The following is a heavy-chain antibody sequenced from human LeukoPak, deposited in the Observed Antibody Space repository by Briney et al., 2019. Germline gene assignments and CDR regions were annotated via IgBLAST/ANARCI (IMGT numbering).Heavy chain of an antibody. CDR1: GGSISSYY. J-gene: IGHJ5*02. CDR3: ARGDFGGNSWWFDP. V-gene: IGHV4-59*01. CDR2: IYYSGST. D-gene: IGHD4-23*01. Sequence: SETLSLTCTVSGGSISSYYWSWIRQPPGKGLEWIGYIYYSGSTNYNPSLKSRVTILLDTSKNQFSLKLTSVTAADTAVYYCARGDFGGNSWWFDPWGQGTLVTVSS.